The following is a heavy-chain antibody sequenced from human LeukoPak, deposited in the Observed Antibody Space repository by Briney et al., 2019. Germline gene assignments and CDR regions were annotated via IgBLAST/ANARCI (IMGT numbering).Heavy chain of an antibody. CDR2: MNPNSGNT. CDR1: GYTFTSYD. D-gene: IGHD3-10*01. CDR3: ARMAPFCGSGSYYSYNWFDP. J-gene: IGHJ5*02. Sequence: ASVKVSCKASGYTFTSYDINWVRQATGQGLEWMGWMNPNSGNTGYAQKFQGRVTMTRNTSISTAYMELSSLRSEDTAVYYCARMAPFCGSGSYYSYNWFDPWGQGTLVTVSS. V-gene: IGHV1-8*01.